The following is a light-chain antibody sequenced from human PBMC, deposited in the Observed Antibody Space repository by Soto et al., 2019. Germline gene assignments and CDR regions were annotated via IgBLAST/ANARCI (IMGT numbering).Light chain of an antibody. V-gene: IGLV2-14*03. CDR2: DVS. CDR3: SSYTSSSTRA. CDR1: SSDVGGYNY. Sequence: QSALTQPASVSGSPVQSITISCTGTSSDVGGYNYVSWYQQHPGKAPKLMIYDVSNRPSGVSNRFSGSKSGNTASLTISGLQAEDEADYYFSSYTSSSTRAFGGVTKLTVL. J-gene: IGLJ2*01.